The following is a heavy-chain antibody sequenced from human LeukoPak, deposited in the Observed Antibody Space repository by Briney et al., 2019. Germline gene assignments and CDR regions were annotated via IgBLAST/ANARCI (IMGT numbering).Heavy chain of an antibody. CDR2: LYYSGST. V-gene: IGHV4-59*01. J-gene: IGHJ4*02. CDR3: ARATYSGGWGTSDY. CDR1: GGTISSYH. D-gene: IGHD6-19*01. Sequence: SETLSLTCTVSGGTISSYHWSWLRQPPGKGLEWIGYLYYSGSTNYNPSLKSRVTISVVTSKNQFSLKLSSVTAADTAVYYCARATYSGGWGTSDYWGQGTLVTVSS.